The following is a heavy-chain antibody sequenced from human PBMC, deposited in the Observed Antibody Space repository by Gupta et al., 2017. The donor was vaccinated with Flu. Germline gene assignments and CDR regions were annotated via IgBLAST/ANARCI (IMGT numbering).Heavy chain of an antibody. CDR3: ARDTPRVVATIADYYYYGMDV. CDR2: ISSSSSYI. D-gene: IGHD5-12*01. V-gene: IGHV3-21*01. Sequence: EWVSSISSSSSYIYYADSVKGRFTISRDNAKNSLYLQMNSLRAEDTAVYYCARDTPRVVATIADYYYYGMDVWGQGTTVTVSS. J-gene: IGHJ6*02.